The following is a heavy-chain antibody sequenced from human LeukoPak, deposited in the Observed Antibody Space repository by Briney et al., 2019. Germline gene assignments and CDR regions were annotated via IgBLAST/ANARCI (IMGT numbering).Heavy chain of an antibody. CDR1: GGTFISYA. J-gene: IGHJ5*02. Sequence: ASGKVSCKASGGTFISYAISWGRQAPGQGREWRGRIIPIFGTANYAQKFQRRVTITTDESMSTAYMELSSLRSEDTAVYYCARSHFDHWGQGTLVTVSS. CDR3: ARSHFDH. V-gene: IGHV1-69*05. CDR2: IIPIFGTA.